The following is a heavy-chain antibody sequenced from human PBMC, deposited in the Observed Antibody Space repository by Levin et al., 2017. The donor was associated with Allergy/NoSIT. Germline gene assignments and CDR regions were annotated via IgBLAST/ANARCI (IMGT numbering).Heavy chain of an antibody. CDR2: ISGSGGST. CDR1: GFTFSSYA. Sequence: GGSLRLSCAASGFTFSSYAMSWVRQAPGKGLEWVSAISGSGGSTYYADSVKGRFTISRDNSKNTLYLQMNSLRAEDTAVYYCAKIDRTWIQRYVLTHENWFDPWGQGTLVTVSS. V-gene: IGHV3-23*01. CDR3: AKIDRTWIQRYVLTHENWFDP. J-gene: IGHJ5*02. D-gene: IGHD5-18*01.